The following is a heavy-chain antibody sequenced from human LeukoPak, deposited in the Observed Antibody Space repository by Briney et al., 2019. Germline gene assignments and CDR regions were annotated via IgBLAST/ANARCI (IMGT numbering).Heavy chain of an antibody. Sequence: SGPRLVNPTETLTLTCTVSGFSLNNARMGVSWIRQPPGKALEWLAYIFSNDEKSYSTSLKSRLTISKDTSKSQVVLTMTNLDPVDTATYYCARIELGYSYGYFYYYSYMDVWGKGTTVTVSS. CDR1: GFSLNNARMG. D-gene: IGHD5-18*01. J-gene: IGHJ6*03. V-gene: IGHV2-26*01. CDR2: IFSNDEK. CDR3: ARIELGYSYGYFYYYSYMDV.